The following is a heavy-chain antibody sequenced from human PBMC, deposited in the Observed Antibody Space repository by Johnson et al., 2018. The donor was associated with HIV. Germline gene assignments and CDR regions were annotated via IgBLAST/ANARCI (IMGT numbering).Heavy chain of an antibody. CDR2: IRYDGSNN. CDR3: ATWAPDAFDI. CDR1: GFTFSSYG. D-gene: IGHD7-27*01. J-gene: IGHJ3*02. V-gene: IGHV3-30*02. Sequence: QVQLVESGGGVVQPGGSLRLSCAASGFTFSSYGMHWVRQAPGKGLEWVAFIRYDGSNNYYADSVKGRFTISRDNAKNSMDLQMNSLRAEDTAVYYCATWAPDAFDIWGQGTMVTVSS.